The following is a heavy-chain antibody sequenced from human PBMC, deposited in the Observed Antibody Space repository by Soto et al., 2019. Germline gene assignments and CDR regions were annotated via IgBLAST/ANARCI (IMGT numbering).Heavy chain of an antibody. CDR1: GFTFTSYA. V-gene: IGHV3-23*01. D-gene: IGHD3-22*01. CDR3: AKGSTTMIYYVYYYMDV. J-gene: IGHJ6*03. CDR2: ITSTGGST. Sequence: GGSLRLSCAASGFTFTSYAMSWVRQAPGKGLEWVSAITSTGGSTYYATSVKGRVTISRDNSRNTLYLQMNSLRAEDTAVYYCAKGSTTMIYYVYYYMDVWGKGTTVTVSS.